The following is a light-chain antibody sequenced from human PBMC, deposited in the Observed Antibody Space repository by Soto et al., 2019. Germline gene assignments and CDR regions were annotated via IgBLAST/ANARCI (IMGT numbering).Light chain of an antibody. J-gene: IGLJ1*01. Sequence: QSVLTQPHSASGTPGQRVTISCSGSSSNIGGHAVNWYQQLPGTAPKLLIYGSNQRPSGVPDRFSGSKSGTSASLAISGLQSEDEADYYCAVWDDSLNGYVFATGTKLTVL. V-gene: IGLV1-44*01. CDR1: SSNIGGHA. CDR2: GSN. CDR3: AVWDDSLNGYV.